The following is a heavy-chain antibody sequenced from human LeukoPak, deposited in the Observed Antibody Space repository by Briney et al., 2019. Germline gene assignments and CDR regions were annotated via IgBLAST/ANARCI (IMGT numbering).Heavy chain of an antibody. CDR3: ARATTVVTGLDY. CDR1: GGSFSGYY. Sequence: PSETLSLTCAVYGGSFSGYYWSWIRQPPGKGLEWIGEINHSGSTNYNPSLKSRATISVDTSKNQFSLKLSSVTAADTAVYYCARATTVVTGLDYWGQGTLVTVSS. V-gene: IGHV4-34*01. D-gene: IGHD4-23*01. J-gene: IGHJ4*02. CDR2: INHSGST.